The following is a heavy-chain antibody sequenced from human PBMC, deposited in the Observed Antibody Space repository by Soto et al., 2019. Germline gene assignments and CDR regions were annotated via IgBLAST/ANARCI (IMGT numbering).Heavy chain of an antibody. D-gene: IGHD3-10*01. CDR2: VSTNGQGL. V-gene: IGHV3-23*01. CDR1: GFTFSSSA. CDR3: AKDRHYPRDYFHY. J-gene: IGHJ4*02. Sequence: EVQLLESGGGLVQPGGSLRLSCAASGFTFSSSAISWVRQAPGKGLEWVSAVSTNGQGLYYADSVRGRFTISRDNSKNKVLLHMDSLSAKDTAVDYCAKDRHYPRDYFHYWGQGTLVTVSA.